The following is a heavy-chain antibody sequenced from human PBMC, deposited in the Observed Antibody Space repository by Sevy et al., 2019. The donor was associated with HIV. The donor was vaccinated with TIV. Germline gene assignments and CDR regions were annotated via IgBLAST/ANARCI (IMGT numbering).Heavy chain of an antibody. J-gene: IGHJ4*02. D-gene: IGHD3-10*01. CDR2: SSGSGGST. Sequence: GGSLRLSCAASGFTFSSYAMSRVRQAPGKGLEWVSGSSGSGGSTYYADSVKGRFTISRDNSKNTLYLQMNSLRAEDTAVYYCAKAYYYGSGSYSCFDYWGQGTLVTVSS. V-gene: IGHV3-23*01. CDR1: GFTFSSYA. CDR3: AKAYYYGSGSYSCFDY.